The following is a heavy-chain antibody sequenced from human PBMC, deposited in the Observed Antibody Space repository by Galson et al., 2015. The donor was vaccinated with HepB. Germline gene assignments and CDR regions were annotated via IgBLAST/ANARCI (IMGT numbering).Heavy chain of an antibody. V-gene: IGHV1-58*01. D-gene: IGHD5-12*01. CDR2: IVVGSGNT. Sequence: SVKVSCKASGFTFTSSAVQWVRQARGQRLEWIGWIVVGSGNTNYAQKFQERVTITRDMSTSTAYMELSSLRSEDTAVYYCAAIGGSGYDYGYWGQGTLVTVSS. J-gene: IGHJ4*02. CDR1: GFTFTSSA. CDR3: AAIGGSGYDYGY.